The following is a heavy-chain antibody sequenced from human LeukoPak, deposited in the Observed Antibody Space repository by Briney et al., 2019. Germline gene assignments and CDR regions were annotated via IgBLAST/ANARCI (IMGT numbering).Heavy chain of an antibody. Sequence: GGSLRLSCAASGFTFSSYAMSWVRQAPGKGLEWVSHISGSGGSTYYADSVKGRFTISRDNSRNTVYLHMNSLRAEDTAVYHCAKKQQAGTGWNYMDVWGTGATVTVSS. CDR2: ISGSGGST. J-gene: IGHJ6*03. D-gene: IGHD1-1*01. V-gene: IGHV3-23*01. CDR1: GFTFSSYA. CDR3: AKKQQAGTGWNYMDV.